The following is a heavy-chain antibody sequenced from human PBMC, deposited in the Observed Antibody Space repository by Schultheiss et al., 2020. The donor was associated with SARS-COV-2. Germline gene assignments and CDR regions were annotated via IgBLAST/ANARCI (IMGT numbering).Heavy chain of an antibody. V-gene: IGHV3-21*01. J-gene: IGHJ6*02. Sequence: GGSLRLSCEASGFTFTNYAMSWVRQTPGKGLEWVSSISSSSSYIYYADSVKGRFTISRDNAKNSLYLQMNSLRAEDTAVYYCARDEDSGSYYAYYYYGMDVWGQGTSVTVSS. CDR3: ARDEDSGSYYAYYYYGMDV. CDR1: GFTFTNYA. D-gene: IGHD1-26*01. CDR2: ISSSSSYI.